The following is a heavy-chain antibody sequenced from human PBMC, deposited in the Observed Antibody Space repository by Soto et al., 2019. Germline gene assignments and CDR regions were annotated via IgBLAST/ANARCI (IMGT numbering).Heavy chain of an antibody. CDR1: GCSISSSSYY. CDR2: IYYSGST. Sequence: SETLSLTCTVSGCSISSSSYYWCWILQPPGKGLEWIGSIYYSGSTYYNPSLKSRVTISVDTSKNQFSLKLSSVTAADTAVYYCARQGGRFTTGAAGTGMVDPWGKGNLVTVYS. J-gene: IGHJ5*02. V-gene: IGHV4-39*01. D-gene: IGHD6-13*01. CDR3: ARQGGRFTTGAAGTGMVDP.